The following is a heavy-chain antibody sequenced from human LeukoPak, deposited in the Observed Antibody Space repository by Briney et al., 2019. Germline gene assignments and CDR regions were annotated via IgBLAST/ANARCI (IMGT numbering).Heavy chain of an antibody. D-gene: IGHD5-12*01. CDR1: GFTFSGSN. CDR3: ARDLDGYRSGNGA. CDR2: ITSKANSYAT. J-gene: IGHJ5*02. Sequence: PGGSLRLSCAASGFTFSGSNVHWVRQASGKGLEWVGRITSKANSYATAYAASVKGRFTISRDDSKNTASLQMNSLRAEDTAVYYCARDLDGYRSGNGAWGQGTLVTVSS. V-gene: IGHV3-73*01.